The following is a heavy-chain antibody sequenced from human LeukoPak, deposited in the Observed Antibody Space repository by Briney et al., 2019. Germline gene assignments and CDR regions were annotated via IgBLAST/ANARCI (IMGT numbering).Heavy chain of an antibody. CDR1: GFTLSSHA. CDR2: VSGGGGST. Sequence: GGSLRLSCAASGFTLSSHAMSWVRQAPGKGLEWVSIVSGGGGSTYYADSVKGRFTISTDNSRNTVSLEMNSLRAEDTALYYCAQGYDFWSGSEYFQHWGQGTLVTVSS. D-gene: IGHD3-3*01. V-gene: IGHV3-23*01. CDR3: AQGYDFWSGSEYFQH. J-gene: IGHJ1*01.